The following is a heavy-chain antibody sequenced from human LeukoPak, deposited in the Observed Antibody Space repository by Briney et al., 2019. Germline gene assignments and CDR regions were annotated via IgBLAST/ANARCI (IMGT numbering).Heavy chain of an antibody. D-gene: IGHD3-10*01. CDR3: ARVRGAVSVMDV. Sequence: ASVNVSCMASGYTFTGYYMHWVRQAPGQGLEWMGWINPNSGGTNYAQKFQGRVTMTRDTSISTAYIELSSLRSEDTAVYYCARVRGAVSVMDVWGKGTTVTVSS. CDR2: INPNSGGT. V-gene: IGHV1-2*02. J-gene: IGHJ6*04. CDR1: GYTFTGYY.